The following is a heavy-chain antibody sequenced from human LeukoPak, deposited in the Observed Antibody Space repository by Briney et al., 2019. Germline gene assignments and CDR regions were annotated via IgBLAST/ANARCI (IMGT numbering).Heavy chain of an antibody. V-gene: IGHV1-69*05. Sequence: ASVKVSCKASGGTFSSYAISWVRQAPGQGLEWMGGIIPIFGTANYAQKFQGRVTMTTDTSTSTAYMELRSLRSDDTAVYYCAREYDSSGYYYDWGQGTLVTVSS. D-gene: IGHD3-22*01. CDR2: IIPIFGTA. CDR3: AREYDSSGYYYD. CDR1: GGTFSSYA. J-gene: IGHJ4*02.